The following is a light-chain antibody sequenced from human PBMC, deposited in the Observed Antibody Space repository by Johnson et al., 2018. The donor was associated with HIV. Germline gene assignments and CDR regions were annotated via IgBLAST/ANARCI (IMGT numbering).Light chain of an antibody. Sequence: QSVLTQPPSVSAAPGQKVTISCSGSSSNIGNNYVSWYQQFPGTAPKLLIYDNNKRPSGIPDRFSGSKSGTSATLAITGLQTGDEAEYYCGTWDSSRTPGGVFGTGTKVTVL. CDR2: DNN. V-gene: IGLV1-51*01. CDR3: GTWDSSRTPGGV. CDR1: SSNIGNNY. J-gene: IGLJ1*01.